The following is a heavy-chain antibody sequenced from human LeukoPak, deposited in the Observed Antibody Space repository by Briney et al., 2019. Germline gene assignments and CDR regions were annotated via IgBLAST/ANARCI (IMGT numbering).Heavy chain of an antibody. CDR3: ARLIYDFWSGYYMSGWFDP. CDR1: GGSISSYY. J-gene: IGHJ5*02. CDR2: IYTSGST. Sequence: SETLSLTCTVSGGSISSYYWSWIWQPPGKGLEWIGYIYTSGSTNYNPSLKSRVTISVDTSKNQFSLKLSSVTAADTAVYYCARLIYDFWSGYYMSGWFDPWGQGTLVTVSS. D-gene: IGHD3-3*01. V-gene: IGHV4-4*09.